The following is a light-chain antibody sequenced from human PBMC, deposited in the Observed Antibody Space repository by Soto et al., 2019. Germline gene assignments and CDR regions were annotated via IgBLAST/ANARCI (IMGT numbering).Light chain of an antibody. Sequence: EIVMTQSPGTLSVSPGERATLSCRASQSLSSNLAWYQQKPGQAPRLLIYGASTRATGIPARFSGSGSGTEFTLTISSLQSEDFAVYYCQQYHNWSPYTFGQGTKLEIK. V-gene: IGKV3-15*01. CDR3: QQYHNWSPYT. J-gene: IGKJ2*01. CDR2: GAS. CDR1: QSLSSN.